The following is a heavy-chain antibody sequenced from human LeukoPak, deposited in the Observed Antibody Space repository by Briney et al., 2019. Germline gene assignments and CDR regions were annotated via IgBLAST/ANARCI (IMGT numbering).Heavy chain of an antibody. CDR3: TKSGSGNFLSRLDY. Sequence: GGSLRLSCAASGFTFDDYAMHWVRQAPGKGLGWVSGINWNSGSIGYADSVKGRFTISRDNAKNSLYLQLNSLRAEDTALYYCTKSGSGNFLSRLDYWGQGTLVTVSS. D-gene: IGHD1-26*01. J-gene: IGHJ4*02. CDR2: INWNSGSI. V-gene: IGHV3-9*01. CDR1: GFTFDDYA.